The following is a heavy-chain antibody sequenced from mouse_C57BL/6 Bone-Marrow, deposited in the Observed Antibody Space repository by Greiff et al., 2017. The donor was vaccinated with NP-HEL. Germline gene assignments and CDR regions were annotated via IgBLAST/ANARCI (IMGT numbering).Heavy chain of an antibody. CDR1: GYTFTSYW. J-gene: IGHJ3*01. CDR3: AREDYYYGSSYWFAY. V-gene: IGHV1-69*01. Sequence: QVQLQQPGAELVMPGASVKLSCKASGYTFTSYWMHWVKQRPGQGLEWIGEIDPSDSYTNYNPKFKGKSTLTVDKSSSTAYMQLSSLTSEDSAVYYCAREDYYYGSSYWFAYWGQGTLVTVSA. D-gene: IGHD1-1*01. CDR2: IDPSDSYT.